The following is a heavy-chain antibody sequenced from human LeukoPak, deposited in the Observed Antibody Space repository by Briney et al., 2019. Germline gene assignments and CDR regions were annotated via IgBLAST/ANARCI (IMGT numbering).Heavy chain of an antibody. CDR3: AKDGRNYFDY. J-gene: IGHJ4*02. V-gene: IGHV3-43D*04. Sequence: GGPLRLSCAASGFTFDDYSMHWVRQPPGKGLEWVSLITWDGGSTYYADSVKGRFTISRDNSKNSLYLQMNSLRPEDTALYYCAKDGRNYFDYWGQGTLVTVSS. D-gene: IGHD1-26*01. CDR1: GFTFDDYS. CDR2: ITWDGGST.